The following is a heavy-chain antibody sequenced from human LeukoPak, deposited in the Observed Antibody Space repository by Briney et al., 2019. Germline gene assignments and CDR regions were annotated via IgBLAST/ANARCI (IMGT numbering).Heavy chain of an antibody. CDR2: IRSKAYGGTT. J-gene: IGHJ6*03. Sequence: GRSLRLSCTASGFTFGDYAMSWVRQAPGKGLEWVGFIRSKAYGGTTEYAASVKGRFTISRDDSKSIAYLQMNSLKTEDTAVYYCTRVEYPDCSSTSCYSYYYYYMDVWGKGTTVTVSS. V-gene: IGHV3-49*04. D-gene: IGHD2-2*01. CDR3: TRVEYPDCSSTSCYSYYYYYMDV. CDR1: GFTFGDYA.